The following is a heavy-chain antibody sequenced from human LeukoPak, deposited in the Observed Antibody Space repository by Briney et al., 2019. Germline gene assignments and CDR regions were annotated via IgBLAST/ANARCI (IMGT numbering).Heavy chain of an antibody. D-gene: IGHD3-10*01. V-gene: IGHV4-61*01. CDR2: IYYSGST. CDR3: ARSDMVRGVIRIDY. J-gene: IGHJ4*02. Sequence: SETLSLTCTVSGGSVSSGSYYWSWIRQPPGKGLEWIGYIYYSGSTNYNPSLKSRVTISVDTSKNQFSLKLSSVTAADTAVYYCARSDMVRGVIRIDYWGQGTLVTVSS. CDR1: GGSVSSGSYY.